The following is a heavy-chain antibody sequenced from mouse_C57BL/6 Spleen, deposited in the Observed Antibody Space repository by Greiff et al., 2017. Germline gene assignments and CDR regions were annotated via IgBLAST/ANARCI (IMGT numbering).Heavy chain of an antibody. CDR3: ARPYDGYYVFDY. CDR2: IYPGSGST. D-gene: IGHD2-3*01. V-gene: IGHV1-55*01. Sequence: VKLQQPGAELVKPGASVKMSCKASGYTFTSYWITWVKQRPGQGLEWIGDIYPGSGSTNYNEKFKSKATLTVDTSSSTAYMQLSSLTSEDSAVYYCARPYDGYYVFDYWGQGTTLTVSS. CDR1: GYTFTSYW. J-gene: IGHJ2*01.